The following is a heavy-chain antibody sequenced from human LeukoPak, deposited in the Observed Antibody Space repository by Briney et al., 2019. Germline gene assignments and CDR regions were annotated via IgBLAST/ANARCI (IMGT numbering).Heavy chain of an antibody. D-gene: IGHD2-21*02. Sequence: PGGTLRLSCAASGFTFSSYSMNWVRQAPGKGLEWVSFICSSSSYIYYADSVKGRFTISRDNAKNSLYLQMNSLRAEDTAVYYCARDADNCGGDCYPRFDYWGQGTLVTVSS. CDR2: ICSSSSYI. CDR3: ARDADNCGGDCYPRFDY. V-gene: IGHV3-21*01. J-gene: IGHJ4*02. CDR1: GFTFSSYS.